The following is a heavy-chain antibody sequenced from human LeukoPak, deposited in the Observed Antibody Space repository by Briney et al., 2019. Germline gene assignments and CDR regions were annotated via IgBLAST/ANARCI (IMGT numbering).Heavy chain of an antibody. D-gene: IGHD3-10*01. CDR2: INHSGST. CDR1: GGSFSGYY. V-gene: IGHV4-34*01. Sequence: SETLSLTCAVYGGSFSGYYWSWIRQPPGKGLEWIGEINHSGSTNYNPSLKSRVTISVDTSKNQFSLKLSSVTAADTAVYYCARLAMVRGVIISGYYYYGMDVWGQGTTVTVSS. CDR3: ARLAMVRGVIISGYYYYGMDV. J-gene: IGHJ6*02.